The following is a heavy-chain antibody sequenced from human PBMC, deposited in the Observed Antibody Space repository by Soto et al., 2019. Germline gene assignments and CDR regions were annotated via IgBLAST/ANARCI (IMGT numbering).Heavy chain of an antibody. CDR1: GYTFTSYG. Sequence: EASVKVSCKASGYTFTSYGISWVRQAPGQGLEWMGWISAYNGNTNYAQKLQGRVTMTTDTSTSTAYMELRSLRSDDTAVYYCARDGMASGSYAFDIWGQGTMVTVSS. V-gene: IGHV1-18*01. J-gene: IGHJ3*02. CDR2: ISAYNGNT. D-gene: IGHD1-26*01. CDR3: ARDGMASGSYAFDI.